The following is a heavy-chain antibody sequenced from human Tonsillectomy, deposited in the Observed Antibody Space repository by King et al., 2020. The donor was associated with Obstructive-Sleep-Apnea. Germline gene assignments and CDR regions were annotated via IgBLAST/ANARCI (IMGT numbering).Heavy chain of an antibody. Sequence: VQLVESGGGLVQPGRSLRLSCTASGFTFGDYAMSWFRQAPGKGLEWVGFIRSKAYGGTTEYAASVKGRFTISRDDSKSIAYLQMNSLKTEDPAVYYCTRELAGYYDSSGYYYFDYWGQGTLVTVSS. CDR2: IRSKAYGGTT. CDR3: TRELAGYYDSSGYYYFDY. J-gene: IGHJ4*02. V-gene: IGHV3-49*03. CDR1: GFTFGDYA. D-gene: IGHD3-22*01.